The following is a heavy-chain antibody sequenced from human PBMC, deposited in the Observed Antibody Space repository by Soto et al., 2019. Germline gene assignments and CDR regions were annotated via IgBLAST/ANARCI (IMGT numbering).Heavy chain of an antibody. CDR2: INHSGST. Sequence: SETLSLTCAVYGGSFSGYDLSWIRQPPGKGLEWIGEINHSGSTNYNPSLKSRVTISVDTSKNQFSLKLSSVTAADTAVYYCERGSRGYFRGFDFGGKGTLVPVS. D-gene: IGHD1-1*01. CDR1: GGSFSGYD. CDR3: ERGSRGYFRGFDF. V-gene: IGHV4-34*01. J-gene: IGHJ4*02.